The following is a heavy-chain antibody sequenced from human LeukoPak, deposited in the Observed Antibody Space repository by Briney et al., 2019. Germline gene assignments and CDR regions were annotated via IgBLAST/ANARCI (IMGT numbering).Heavy chain of an antibody. Sequence: TGGSLRLSCAASGFTFSSYSMNWVRQAPGKGLEWVSYISSSSSTIYYADSVKGRFTISRDNSKNTLYLQMNSLRAEDTAIYYCARDERLLSFLKWGQGTLVTVSS. CDR3: ARDERLLSFLK. CDR2: ISSSSSTI. V-gene: IGHV3-48*01. D-gene: IGHD3-3*01. J-gene: IGHJ4*02. CDR1: GFTFSSYS.